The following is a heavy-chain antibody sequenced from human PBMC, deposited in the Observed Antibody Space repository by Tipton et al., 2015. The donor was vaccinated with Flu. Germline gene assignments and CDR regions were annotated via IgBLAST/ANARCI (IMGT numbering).Heavy chain of an antibody. CDR2: IYHSGST. Sequence: TLSLTCAVSGYSISSGYYWGWIRQPPGKGLEWIGSIYHSGSTYYNPSLKSRVTISVDTSKNQFSLKLSSVTAADTAVYYCALGVLMVYAGLGFHWFDPWGQGTLVTVSS. CDR3: ALGVLMVYAGLGFHWFDP. V-gene: IGHV4-38-2*01. CDR1: GYSISSGYY. J-gene: IGHJ5*02. D-gene: IGHD2-8*01.